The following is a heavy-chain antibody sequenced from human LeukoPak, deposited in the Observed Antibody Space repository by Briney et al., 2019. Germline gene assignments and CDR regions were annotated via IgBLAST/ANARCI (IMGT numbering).Heavy chain of an antibody. CDR3: ARDPNGDYIGAFDM. CDR1: GFTFSTYA. CDR2: ITAGSGSA. Sequence: GGSLRLSCTASGFTFSTYAMMWVRQIPGKGLEWVSAITAGSGSALYADSVKGRFSISRDDSKHTLFLQMNSLRAEDTAVYYCARDPNGDYIGAFDMWGPGTMVTVSS. V-gene: IGHV3-23*01. D-gene: IGHD4-17*01. J-gene: IGHJ3*02.